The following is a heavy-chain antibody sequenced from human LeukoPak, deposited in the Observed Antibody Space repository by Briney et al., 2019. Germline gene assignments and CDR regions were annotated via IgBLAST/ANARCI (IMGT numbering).Heavy chain of an antibody. V-gene: IGHV3-53*01. D-gene: IGHD3-22*01. CDR1: GFTVSSNY. CDR2: IYSGGST. CDR3: ASATWGYKSYYYDSSGYYYRGYYFDY. J-gene: IGHJ4*02. Sequence: GGSLRLSCAASGFTVSSNYMSWVRQAPGKGLEWVSVIYSGGSTYYADSVKGRFTISRDNSKNTLYLQMNSLRAEDTAVYYCASATWGYKSYYYDSSGYYYRGYYFDYWGQGTLVTVSS.